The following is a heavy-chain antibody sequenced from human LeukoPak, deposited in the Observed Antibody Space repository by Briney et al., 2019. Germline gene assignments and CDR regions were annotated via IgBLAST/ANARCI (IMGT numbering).Heavy chain of an antibody. CDR3: ARVGGPITMVRADPGGFDY. CDR1: GYTFTGCY. V-gene: IGHV1-2*02. J-gene: IGHJ4*02. D-gene: IGHD3-10*01. CDR2: INPNSGGT. Sequence: ASVKVSSKASGYTFTGCYMHWVRQAPGQGLEWMGWINPNSGGTNYAQKFQGRVTMTRDTSISTAYMELSRLRSDDTAVYYCARVGGPITMVRADPGGFDYWGQGTLVTVSS.